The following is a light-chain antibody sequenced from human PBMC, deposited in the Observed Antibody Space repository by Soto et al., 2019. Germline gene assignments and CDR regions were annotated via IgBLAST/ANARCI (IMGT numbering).Light chain of an antibody. CDR1: QSISDT. CDR3: QQYSNWAWT. CDR2: SAS. V-gene: IGKV3D-15*01. J-gene: IGKJ1*01. Sequence: EIVMTQSPATLSVSPGGRATLSCRASQSISDTLAWYQQKPGQAPRLLIYSASRRATGFPGRFSGSGSGTDFSLTISSLQSEDLEVYYGQQYSNWAWTFGQGTKVEIK.